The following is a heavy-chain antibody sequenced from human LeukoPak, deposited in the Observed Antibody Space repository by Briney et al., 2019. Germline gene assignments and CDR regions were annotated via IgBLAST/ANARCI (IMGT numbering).Heavy chain of an antibody. CDR1: GFTFSTYA. CDR3: ARDNAASLIAVAGGSCDY. J-gene: IGHJ4*02. D-gene: IGHD6-19*01. V-gene: IGHV3-30-3*01. Sequence: GGSLRLSCAASGFTFSTYAMHWVRQAPGKGLEWVAVISYDGSNNYYTDSVKGRFTISRDNSKNTLYLQMNSLRAEDTAVYYCARDNAASLIAVAGGSCDYWGQGTLVTVSS. CDR2: ISYDGSNN.